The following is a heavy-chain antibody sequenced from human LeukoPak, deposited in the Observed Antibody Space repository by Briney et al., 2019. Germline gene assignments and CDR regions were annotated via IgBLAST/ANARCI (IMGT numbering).Heavy chain of an antibody. CDR3: ARTIAARHYYYYYMDV. J-gene: IGHJ6*03. CDR1: GGSISSFY. D-gene: IGHD6-6*01. CDR2: IYYTGST. V-gene: IGHV4-59*01. Sequence: SETLSLTCTVSGGSISSFYWSWIRQPPGKGLEWIGYIYYTGSTNYNSSLKSRVTISVDTSKNQFSLKLSSVTAADTAVYYCARTIAARHYYYYYMDVWGKGTTVTVSS.